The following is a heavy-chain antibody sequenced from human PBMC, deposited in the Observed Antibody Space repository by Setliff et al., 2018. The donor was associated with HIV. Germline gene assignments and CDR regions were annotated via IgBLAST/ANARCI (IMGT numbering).Heavy chain of an antibody. CDR1: GYSFTDYF. V-gene: IGHV7-4-1*01. D-gene: IGHD1-26*01. CDR3: ARESDDGNFLGWFDP. CDR2: ISTNTVDP. Sequence: ASVKVSCKASGYSFTDYFIHWVRQAPGRGLEWMGRISTNTVDPMYAQGFTVRFVFTLDITVNTAYMQISSLKTEDTAVYYCARESDDGNFLGWFDPWGQGTLVTVSS. J-gene: IGHJ5*02.